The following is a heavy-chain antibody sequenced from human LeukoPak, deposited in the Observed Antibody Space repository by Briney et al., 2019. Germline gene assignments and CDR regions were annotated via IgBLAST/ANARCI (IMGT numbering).Heavy chain of an antibody. Sequence: PSETLSLTCSVSGGSISSYYWSWIRQPPGKGLEWIGYIYDSGSTSYNPSRQSRVTISIDTSKNQFSLRLTSVTAADTAVYYCARGGSYYDFWSGYYDYYYYMDVWGKGTTVSVSS. CDR3: ARGGSYYDFWSGYYDYYYYMDV. D-gene: IGHD3-3*01. J-gene: IGHJ6*03. CDR1: GGSISSYY. V-gene: IGHV4-59*01. CDR2: IYDSGST.